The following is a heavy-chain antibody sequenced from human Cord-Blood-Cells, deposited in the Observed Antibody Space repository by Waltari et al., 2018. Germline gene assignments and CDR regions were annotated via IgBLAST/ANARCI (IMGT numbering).Heavy chain of an antibody. V-gene: IGHV5-51*01. J-gene: IGHJ3*02. CDR3: ARREEGSGAFDI. Sequence: EVPLLQSGAGVKKPGASQTISCMGSGYTYTSYWPGWVRQMPGRGLEWMGIIYPGDSDTRYSPSFQGQVTISADKSISTAYLQWSSLKASDTAMYYCARREEGSGAFDIWGQGTMVTVSS. CDR2: IYPGDSDT. CDR1: GYTYTSYW.